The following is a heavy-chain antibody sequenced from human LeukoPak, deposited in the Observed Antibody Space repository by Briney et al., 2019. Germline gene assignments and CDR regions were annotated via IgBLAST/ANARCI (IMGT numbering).Heavy chain of an antibody. CDR3: ASLLGSDP. J-gene: IGHJ5*02. D-gene: IGHD2-15*01. CDR2: IYSGGST. V-gene: IGHV3-66*02. Sequence: GGSLRLSCTASGFTFSNYAMSWVRQAPGEGLEWVSVIYSGGSTYYADSVKGRFTISRDNSKNTLYLQMNSLRAEDTAVYYCASLLGSDPWGQGTLVTVSS. CDR1: GFTFSNYA.